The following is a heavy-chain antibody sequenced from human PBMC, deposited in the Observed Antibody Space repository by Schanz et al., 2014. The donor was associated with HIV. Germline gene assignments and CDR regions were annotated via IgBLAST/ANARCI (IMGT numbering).Heavy chain of an antibody. J-gene: IGHJ5*02. CDR1: GFTFSDHY. CDR2: SKNKANGYIT. D-gene: IGHD6-13*01. Sequence: EVQLLESGGGLVQPGGSLRLSCAASGFTFSDHYMDWVRQAPGKGLEWVGRSKNKANGYITEYTASVKGRFTISRDDSRNSLYLQMNSLRPGDTAVYYCARGQPLVQRWFDPWGQGTLVTVSS. V-gene: IGHV3-72*01. CDR3: ARGQPLVQRWFDP.